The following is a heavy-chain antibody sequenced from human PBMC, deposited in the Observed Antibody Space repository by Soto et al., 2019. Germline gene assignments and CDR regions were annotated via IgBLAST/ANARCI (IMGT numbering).Heavy chain of an antibody. CDR3: AKGGIPWWSQGIDF. J-gene: IGHJ4*02. CDR1: GFIFGKYD. V-gene: IGHV3-30*18. Sequence: PGGSLRLSCEGSGFIFGKYDMYWVRQAPGKGLEWVTKISHDGRNKDYEDSVQGRFTISRDNSRDTMYLEMNSLRPEDTAIYYCAKGGIPWWSQGIDFWGQGTLVTVYS. CDR2: ISHDGRNK. D-gene: IGHD2-8*02.